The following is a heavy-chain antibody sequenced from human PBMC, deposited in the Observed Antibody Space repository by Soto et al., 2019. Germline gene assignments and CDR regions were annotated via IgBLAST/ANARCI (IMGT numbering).Heavy chain of an antibody. CDR1: GGSISSGAYY. D-gene: IGHD3-10*01. J-gene: IGHJ6*02. Sequence: QVQLQESGPGLVKPSQTLSLTCTVSGGSISSGAYYWSWIRQHPGKGLEWIGYIYYSGSTYYNPSLKSRVTISLDTSKSQFSLKLYSVTAADTAVYYCARDHRTITIVRGMDVWGPGTTVTVSS. CDR3: ARDHRTITIVRGMDV. V-gene: IGHV4-31*03. CDR2: IYYSGST.